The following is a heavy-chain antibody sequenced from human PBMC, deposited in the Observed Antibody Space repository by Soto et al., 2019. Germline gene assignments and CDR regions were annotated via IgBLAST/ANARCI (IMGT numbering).Heavy chain of an antibody. V-gene: IGHV3-74*01. Sequence: GGSLRLSCAASGFTFSSYWMHWVRQAPGKGLVWVSRINSDGSSTSYADSVKGRFTISRDNAKNTLYLQMNSLRAEDTAVYYCASLHNNYYYYMDVWGKGTTVTVSS. D-gene: IGHD1-1*01. J-gene: IGHJ6*03. CDR2: INSDGSST. CDR3: ASLHNNYYYYMDV. CDR1: GFTFSSYW.